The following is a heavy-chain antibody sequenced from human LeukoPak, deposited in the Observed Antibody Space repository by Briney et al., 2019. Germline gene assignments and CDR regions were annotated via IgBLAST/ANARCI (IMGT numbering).Heavy chain of an antibody. CDR1: GFTFSSYW. CDR2: IKQDGSEK. V-gene: IGHV3-7*01. Sequence: PGGSLRLSCAASGFTFSSYWMTWIRQAPGKGLEWVANIKQDGSEKYYVDSVKGQFTISRDNAKNSLYLQMNSLRAEDTAVYYCARDTGGGYSCYDCWGQGTLVTVSS. J-gene: IGHJ4*02. D-gene: IGHD5-18*01. CDR3: ARDTGGGYSCYDC.